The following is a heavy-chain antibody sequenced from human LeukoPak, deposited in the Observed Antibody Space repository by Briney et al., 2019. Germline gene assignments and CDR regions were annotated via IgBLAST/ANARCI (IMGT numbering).Heavy chain of an antibody. Sequence: GGSLRLSCAASGLTFNSYSMNWVRQAPGKGLEWVSSIISSSYIYYADSVKGRFTISRDNAKNSLYLQMNSLRAEDTAVYYCARGGSYGDYESRTFDPWGQGTLVTVSS. D-gene: IGHD4-17*01. CDR1: GLTFNSYS. V-gene: IGHV3-21*01. CDR3: ARGGSYGDYESRTFDP. J-gene: IGHJ5*02. CDR2: IISSSYI.